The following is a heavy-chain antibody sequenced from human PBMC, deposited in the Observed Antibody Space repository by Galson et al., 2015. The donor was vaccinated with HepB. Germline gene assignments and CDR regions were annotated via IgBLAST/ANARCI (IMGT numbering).Heavy chain of an antibody. Sequence: SVKVSCKASGDTFSSYDISWVRQAPGQGLEWMGGMIPIFGKANYAQKFQGRVTITADESTSTAYMELSSLRSEDTAVYYCARCLSSGWTAFLPFDYWGQGTLVTVSS. J-gene: IGHJ4*02. V-gene: IGHV1-69*13. CDR3: ARCLSSGWTAFLPFDY. D-gene: IGHD6-19*01. CDR1: GDTFSSYD. CDR2: MIPIFGKA.